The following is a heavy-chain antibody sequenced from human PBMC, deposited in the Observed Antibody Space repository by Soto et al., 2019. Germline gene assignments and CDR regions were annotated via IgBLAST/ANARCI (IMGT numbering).Heavy chain of an antibody. Sequence: ASVKFSCRASGYTFTSYGMNWVRQAPGRGLEWMGWISPGNGNTKYSQKFQGRFTISRDDSKGIAYLQMNSLKTEDTAVYYCTSYDSRGQFDYWGRGPLVTVSS. V-gene: IGHV1-3*01. CDR1: GYTFTSYG. CDR3: TSYDSRGQFDY. D-gene: IGHD3-22*01. CDR2: ISPGNGNT. J-gene: IGHJ4*02.